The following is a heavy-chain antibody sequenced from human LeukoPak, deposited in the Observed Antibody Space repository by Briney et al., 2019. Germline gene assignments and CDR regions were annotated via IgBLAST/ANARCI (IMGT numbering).Heavy chain of an antibody. CDR1: GFTFSSYW. CDR2: IKQDGSEK. Sequence: GGSLRLSCAASGFTFSSYWMSWVRQAPGKGLEWVANIKQDGSEKYYVDSVKGRFTISRDNAKNSLYLQMNSLRAEDTAVYYCARGAPTKRDAFDIWGQGTMVTVSS. J-gene: IGHJ3*02. D-gene: IGHD1-26*01. V-gene: IGHV3-7*01. CDR3: ARGAPTKRDAFDI.